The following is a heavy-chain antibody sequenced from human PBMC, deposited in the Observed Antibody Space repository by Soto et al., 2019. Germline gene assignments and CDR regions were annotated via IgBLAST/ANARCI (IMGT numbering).Heavy chain of an antibody. D-gene: IGHD3-22*01. CDR1: GGSISSYY. J-gene: IGHJ4*02. V-gene: IGHV4-59*12. Sequence: PSETLSLTCTVSGGSISSYYWSWIRQPPGKGLEWIGYIYYSGSTNYNPSLKSRVTISIDRSKNQFSLKLSSVTAADTAVYYCATISDSSGYFFDSWGQGTLVTVSS. CDR2: IYYSGST. CDR3: ATISDSSGYFFDS.